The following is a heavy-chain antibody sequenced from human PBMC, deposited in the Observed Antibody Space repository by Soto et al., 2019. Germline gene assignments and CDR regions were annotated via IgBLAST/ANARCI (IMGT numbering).Heavy chain of an antibody. CDR3: ARTDSSGWRAQNWFDP. J-gene: IGHJ5*02. V-gene: IGHV2-70*11. CDR2: IDWDDDK. CDR1: GFPLSTSGMC. Sequence: GSGPTLVNPTQTLTLTCTFSGFPLSTSGMCVSWIRQPPGKALGWLARIDWDDDKYYSTSLKTRLTISKDTSKNQVVLTMTNMDPVDTATYYCARTDSSGWRAQNWFDPWGQGTLVTVSS. D-gene: IGHD6-19*01.